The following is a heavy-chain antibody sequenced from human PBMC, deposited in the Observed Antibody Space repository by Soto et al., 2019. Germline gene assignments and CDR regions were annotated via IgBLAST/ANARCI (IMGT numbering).Heavy chain of an antibody. D-gene: IGHD5-18*01. CDR1: GGSVSSGSYY. Sequence: QVQLQESGPGLVKPSETLSLTCTVSGGSVSSGSYYWSCIRQRPGKGLEWIVYIYYSGSTNYNPSPQSLVTITVDTSKNQFSLKLSSVTAADTAVYYCARDWFVSGYSYGPNFDYWGQGTLVTVSS. CDR2: IYYSGST. CDR3: ARDWFVSGYSYGPNFDY. J-gene: IGHJ4*02. V-gene: IGHV4-61*01.